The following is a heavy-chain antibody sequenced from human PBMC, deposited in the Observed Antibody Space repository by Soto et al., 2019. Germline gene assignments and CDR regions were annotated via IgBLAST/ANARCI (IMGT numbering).Heavy chain of an antibody. CDR1: GFTFSSYE. J-gene: IGHJ6*02. CDR2: ISSSGSTI. D-gene: IGHD3-22*01. CDR3: ARDARGIVVVTYYYYGMDV. Sequence: GGSLRLSCAASGFTFSSYEMNWVRQAPGKGLEWVSYISSSGSTIYYADSVKGRFTISRDHAKNSLYLQMNSLRAEDTAVYYCARDARGIVVVTYYYYGMDVWGQGTTVTVSS. V-gene: IGHV3-48*03.